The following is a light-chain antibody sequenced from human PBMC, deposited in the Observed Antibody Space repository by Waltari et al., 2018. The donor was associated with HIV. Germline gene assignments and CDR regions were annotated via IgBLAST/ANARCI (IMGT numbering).Light chain of an antibody. CDR3: QSYDSTNPCI. Sequence: NFMLTQPHSVSESPGKTVTISCARSSGSIASNQLQWSQQRPGSAPTPVIYEDYQRPSGVPDRFSGSIDSSSNSASLTISELKTEDEADYYCQSYDSTNPCIFGTGTRVTVL. J-gene: IGLJ1*01. CDR1: SGSIASNQ. CDR2: EDY. V-gene: IGLV6-57*03.